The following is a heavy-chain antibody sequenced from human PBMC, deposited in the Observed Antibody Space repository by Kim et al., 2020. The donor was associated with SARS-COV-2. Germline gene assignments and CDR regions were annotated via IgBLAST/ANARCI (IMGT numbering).Heavy chain of an antibody. CDR3: AKDGAYGSGSYHLDY. Sequence: DSGKGRFTISRDNSKNALFLQMNSLRPEDTAVYYCAKDGAYGSGSYHLDYWGQGTLVTVSS. D-gene: IGHD3-10*01. V-gene: IGHV3-30*02. J-gene: IGHJ4*02.